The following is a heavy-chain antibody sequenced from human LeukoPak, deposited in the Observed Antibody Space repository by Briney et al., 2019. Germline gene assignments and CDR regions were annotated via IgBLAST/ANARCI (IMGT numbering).Heavy chain of an antibody. CDR1: GFTFSDYY. D-gene: IGHD2-21*02. Sequence: PGGSLRLSCAASGFTFSDYYMSWIRQAPGKGLEWISYISSRSSYTNYAASVRGRFTIASDNAKNSLYLQMNSLRAEDTAVYYCARAVGGDGGSFDYWGQGTLVTVSS. CDR3: ARAVGGDGGSFDY. J-gene: IGHJ4*01. CDR2: ISSRSSYT. V-gene: IGHV3-11*05.